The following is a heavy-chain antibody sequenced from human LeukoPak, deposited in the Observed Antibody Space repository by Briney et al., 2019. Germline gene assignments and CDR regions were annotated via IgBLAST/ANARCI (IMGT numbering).Heavy chain of an antibody. V-gene: IGHV1-69*08. CDR1: GGTFSGNI. D-gene: IGHD1-7*01. Sequence: SVTVSCKSSGGTFSGNIITWVRQAPGQGLDWMGRFIPILNTTNYAQDFQGRVTLTADKSTSTAYMELMSLGSEDTAVYYCARETRDSNWNSVAYLDHWGQGTLVTVSS. CDR2: FIPILNTT. J-gene: IGHJ4*02. CDR3: ARETRDSNWNSVAYLDH.